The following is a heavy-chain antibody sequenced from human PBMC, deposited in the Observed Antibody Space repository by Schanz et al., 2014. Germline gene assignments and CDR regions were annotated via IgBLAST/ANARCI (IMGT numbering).Heavy chain of an antibody. D-gene: IGHD1-26*01. J-gene: IGHJ4*02. CDR2: VSRSTPDI. Sequence: MQLVESGGGLVKPGGSLRLSCAASGFTFSSYAMSWVRQAPGKGLEWVSYVSRSTPDIYYADSMKGRFTVSRDNAENALYLQMNSLRAEDTGLYFCARGGSGSHYRLDYWGQGTLVTVSS. V-gene: IGHV3-21*03. CDR3: ARGGSGSHYRLDY. CDR1: GFTFSSYA.